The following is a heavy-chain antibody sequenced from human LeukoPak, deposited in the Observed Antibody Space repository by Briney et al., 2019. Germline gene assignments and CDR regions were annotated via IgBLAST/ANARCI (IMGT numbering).Heavy chain of an antibody. V-gene: IGHV1-69*04. D-gene: IGHD7-27*01. CDR1: GGTFSSYA. J-gene: IGHJ4*02. CDR3: AAATGAPPHFDC. Sequence: SVKVSCKASGGTFSSYAISWVRQAPGQGLEWMGRIIPILGIANYAQKFQGRVTITADKSTSTAYMELSSLRSEDTAVYYCAAATGAPPHFDCWGQGTLVTVSS. CDR2: IIPILGIA.